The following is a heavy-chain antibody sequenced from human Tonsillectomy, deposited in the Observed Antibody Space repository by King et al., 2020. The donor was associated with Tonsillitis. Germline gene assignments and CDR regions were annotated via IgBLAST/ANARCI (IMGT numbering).Heavy chain of an antibody. V-gene: IGHV5-51*03. CDR2: IYPGDSDT. CDR3: ARIYCSGGICYSGSFDY. D-gene: IGHD2-15*01. J-gene: IGHJ4*02. Sequence: QLVQSGAEVKKPGESLKISCKGSEYSFTSYWIGWVRQMPGKGLEWMGIIYPGDSDTRYSPSFQGQVTFSADKSISTAYLQWSSLKASDTAMYYCARIYCSGGICYSGSFDYWGQGTLVTVSS. CDR1: EYSFTSYW.